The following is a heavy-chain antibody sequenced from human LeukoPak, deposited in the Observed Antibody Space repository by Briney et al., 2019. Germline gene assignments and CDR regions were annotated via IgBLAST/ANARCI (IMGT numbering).Heavy chain of an antibody. CDR1: GGSISSYY. CDR2: IYTSGST. D-gene: IGHD2-2*01. J-gene: IGHJ5*02. V-gene: IGHV4-4*07. Sequence: SETLSLTCTVSGGSISSYYWSWIRQPAGKGLEWIGRIYTSGSTNYNPSLKSRVTMSVDTSKNQFSLKLSSVTAADTAVYYCARWRSGMRYQLLSRVDNWFDPWGQGTLVTVSS. CDR3: ARWRSGMRYQLLSRVDNWFDP.